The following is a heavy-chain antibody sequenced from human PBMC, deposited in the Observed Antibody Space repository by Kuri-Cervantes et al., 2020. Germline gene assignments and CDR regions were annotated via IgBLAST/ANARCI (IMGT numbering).Heavy chain of an antibody. CDR3: ARDELYGDFTRGAFDI. CDR2: ISYDGSNK. J-gene: IGHJ3*02. CDR1: GFTFSSYA. Sequence: GESLKISCAASGFTFSSYAMHWVRQVPGKGLEWVAVISYDGSNKYYADSVKGRFTISRDNSKNTLYLQMNSLRAEDTAVYYCARDELYGDFTRGAFDIWGQGTMVTVSS. D-gene: IGHD4-17*01. V-gene: IGHV3-30-3*01.